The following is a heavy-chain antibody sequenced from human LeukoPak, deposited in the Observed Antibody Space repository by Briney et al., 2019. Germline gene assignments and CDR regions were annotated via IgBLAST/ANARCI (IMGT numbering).Heavy chain of an antibody. D-gene: IGHD3-9*01. CDR1: GYTFTGYY. Sequence: GASVKVSCKASGYTFTGYYMLWVRQAPGQGLEWMGWINPNSGGTNYAQKFQGRVTMTRDTFISTAYMELSSLRSEDTAVYYCTRGDWYYDYWGQGTLVTVSS. CDR3: TRGDWYYDY. V-gene: IGHV1-2*02. J-gene: IGHJ4*02. CDR2: INPNSGGT.